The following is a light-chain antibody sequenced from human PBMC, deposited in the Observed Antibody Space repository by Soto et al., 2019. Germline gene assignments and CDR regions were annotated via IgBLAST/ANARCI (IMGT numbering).Light chain of an antibody. V-gene: IGKV3-20*01. CDR2: GAS. Sequence: EIVLTKSPGSLSLSPGERATLSCKASQSVSSSYLAWYQQKPGQARRPLIYGASNRAIGIPDRFSGSGSGTDITLTLSKLEPEDFAMYYCQQYGSSPWTVGQATKVEIK. CDR3: QQYGSSPWT. J-gene: IGKJ1*01. CDR1: QSVSSSY.